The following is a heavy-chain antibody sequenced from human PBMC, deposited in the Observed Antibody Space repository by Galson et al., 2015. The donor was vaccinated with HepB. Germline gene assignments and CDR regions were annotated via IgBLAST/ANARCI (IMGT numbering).Heavy chain of an antibody. CDR2: ISYDGSNK. Sequence: SLRLSCAASGFTFSSYAMHWVRQAPGKGLEWVAVISYDGSNKYYADSVKGRFTISRDNSKNTLYLQMNSLRAEDTAVYYCASERAPEGSYYYGMDVWGQGTTVTVSS. J-gene: IGHJ6*02. CDR1: GFTFSSYA. V-gene: IGHV3-30-3*01. D-gene: IGHD3-10*01. CDR3: ASERAPEGSYYYGMDV.